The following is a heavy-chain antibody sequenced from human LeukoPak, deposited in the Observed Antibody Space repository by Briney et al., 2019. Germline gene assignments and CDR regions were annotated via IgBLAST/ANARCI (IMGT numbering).Heavy chain of an antibody. Sequence: GGSLRLSCAASRFTFSSYAMSWVRQAPGKGLEWVSAISGSGGSTYYADSVKGRFTISRDNSKNTLYLQMNSLRAEDTAVYYCAKAGITIFGVVILYFDYWGQGTLVTVSS. CDR1: RFTFSSYA. J-gene: IGHJ4*02. D-gene: IGHD3-3*01. CDR3: AKAGITIFGVVILYFDY. CDR2: ISGSGGST. V-gene: IGHV3-23*01.